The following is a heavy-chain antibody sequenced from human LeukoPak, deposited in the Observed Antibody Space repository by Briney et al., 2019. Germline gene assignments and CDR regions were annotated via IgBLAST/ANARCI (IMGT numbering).Heavy chain of an antibody. Sequence: GASVKVSCKASGGTFSSYAISWVRQAPGQGLEWMGRIIPIFGTANYAQKFQGRVTITTDESTSTAYMELSSLRSEDTAVYYCARYGSGSYLRWFDPWGQGTLVTVSS. J-gene: IGHJ5*02. CDR3: ARYGSGSYLRWFDP. V-gene: IGHV1-69*05. CDR1: GGTFSSYA. CDR2: IIPIFGTA. D-gene: IGHD3-10*01.